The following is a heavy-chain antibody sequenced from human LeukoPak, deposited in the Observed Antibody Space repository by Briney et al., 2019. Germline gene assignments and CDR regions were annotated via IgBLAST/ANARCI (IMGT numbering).Heavy chain of an antibody. CDR2: INWNGGST. CDR1: GFTFDDYG. V-gene: IGHV3-20*04. J-gene: IGHJ3*02. CDR3: ARRDIVVVPAAIFGAFDI. Sequence: GGSLRLSCAASGFTFDDYGMSWARQAPGKVLEWVSGINWNGGSTGYADSVKGRSTISRDNAKNSLYLQMNSLRAEDTALYYCARRDIVVVPAAIFGAFDIWGQGTMVTVSS. D-gene: IGHD2-2*02.